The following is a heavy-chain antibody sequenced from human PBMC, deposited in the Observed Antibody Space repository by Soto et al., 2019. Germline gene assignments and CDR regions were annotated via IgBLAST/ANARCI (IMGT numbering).Heavy chain of an antibody. CDR2: IYWRGDE. D-gene: IGHD6-6*01. V-gene: IGHV2-5*01. CDR3: ARGLATLPVFAFDI. Sequence: QGTLKESGPTLVKPTQTLTLTCSFSGFSLSTSGVGVGWIRQSPGKDLEWLALIYWRGDEHYRPSLKSRLSIIKDTAKNHVVLIMTDMDPVDTATDYCARGLATLPVFAFDIWGQGTMVTVSS. CDR1: GFSLSTSGVG. J-gene: IGHJ3*02.